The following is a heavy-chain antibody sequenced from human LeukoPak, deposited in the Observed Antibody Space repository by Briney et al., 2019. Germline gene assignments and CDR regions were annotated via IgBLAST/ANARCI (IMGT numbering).Heavy chain of an antibody. Sequence: SETLSLTCAVYGGSFSGYYWSWIRQTPGKGLEWIGEINHSGSTNYNPSLKSRVTISVDTSKNQFSLKLSSVTAADTAVYYCVRTYGRGAFDIWGQGTMVTVSS. J-gene: IGHJ3*02. CDR2: INHSGST. CDR1: GGSFSGYY. D-gene: IGHD2-21*01. CDR3: VRTYGRGAFDI. V-gene: IGHV4-34*01.